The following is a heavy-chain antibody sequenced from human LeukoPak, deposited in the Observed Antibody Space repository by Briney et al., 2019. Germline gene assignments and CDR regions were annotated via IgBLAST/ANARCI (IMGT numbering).Heavy chain of an antibody. CDR1: GFDFSSYG. J-gene: IGHJ4*02. D-gene: IGHD3-10*01. CDR2: IHYDSTTE. Sequence: GGSLRLSCAASGFDFSSYGMHWVRQAPGKGLEWVAYIHYDSTTEDYADSVQGRFTISRDNSKNTLYLQMGSLRAEDMAVYYCARDQGSLVWFGEPLDYWGQGTLVTVSS. CDR3: ARDQGSLVWFGEPLDY. V-gene: IGHV3-30*02.